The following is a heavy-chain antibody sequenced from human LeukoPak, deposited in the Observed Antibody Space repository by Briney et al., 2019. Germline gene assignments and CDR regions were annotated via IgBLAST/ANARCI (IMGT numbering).Heavy chain of an antibody. CDR1: GYTFTSYY. V-gene: IGHV1-46*01. CDR2: INPSGGST. D-gene: IGHD6-13*01. Sequence: GASVKVSCKASGYTFTSYYMHWVRQAPGKGLEWMGLINPSGGSTSYAQKFQGRVTMTRDTSTSTVYMELSSLRSEDTAVYYCARDLSDGIAAAGDGYWGQGTLVTVSS. J-gene: IGHJ4*02. CDR3: ARDLSDGIAAAGDGY.